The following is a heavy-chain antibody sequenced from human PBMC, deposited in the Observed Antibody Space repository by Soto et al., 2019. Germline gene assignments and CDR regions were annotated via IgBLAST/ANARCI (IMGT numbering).Heavy chain of an antibody. J-gene: IGHJ5*02. CDR2: INPKSRGT. Sequence: AASVKVSCKASGGTFSSYAISWVRQAPGQGFEWMGWINPKSRGTTYAQKFQGRVTMTRDTSNSTAYMELRGLRSDDTAIYYCARVTLKAGNWFDPWGQGTLVTVSS. CDR1: GGTFSSYA. V-gene: IGHV1-2*02. CDR3: ARVTLKAGNWFDP.